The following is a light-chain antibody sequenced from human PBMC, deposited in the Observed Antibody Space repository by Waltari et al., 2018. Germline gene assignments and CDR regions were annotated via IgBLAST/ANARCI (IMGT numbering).Light chain of an antibody. V-gene: IGKV3-20*01. Sequence: EIVLTQSPGTLSLSPGDSTTLSCRASQSVSRTLAWYQQKPGQAPRLLIYDASSRATGIPDRFSGSGSGTDFSLTISILEPEDFAVYYCQKYGTLPATFGQGTKVEIK. CDR1: QSVSRT. CDR2: DAS. J-gene: IGKJ1*01. CDR3: QKYGTLPAT.